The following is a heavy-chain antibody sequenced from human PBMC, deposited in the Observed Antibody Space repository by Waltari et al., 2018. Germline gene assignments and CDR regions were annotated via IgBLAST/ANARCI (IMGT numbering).Heavy chain of an antibody. V-gene: IGHV1-69*04. CDR2: IIPILGIA. J-gene: IGHJ4*02. CDR1: GGTFSSYA. CDR3: ARDYYDSSGPPAALDY. Sequence: QVQLVQSGAEVKKPGSSVKVSCKASGGTFSSYAISWVRQAPGQGLEWMVGIIPILGIANYAQKFQGRVTITADESTSTAYMELSSLRSEDTAVYYCARDYYDSSGPPAALDYWGQGTLVTVSS. D-gene: IGHD3-22*01.